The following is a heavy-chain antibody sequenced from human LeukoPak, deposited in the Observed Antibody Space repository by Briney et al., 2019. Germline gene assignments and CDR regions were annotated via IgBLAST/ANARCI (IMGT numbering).Heavy chain of an antibody. CDR2: INSDGSST. CDR3: ARAVSSGGQDY. V-gene: IGHV3-74*01. D-gene: IGHD6-6*01. Sequence: GGSLRLSCAASGFTFSSYWMHWVRQAPGKGLVWVSRINSDGSSTSYADSVKGRFTISRDNAKNTLYLQMNSLRAEDTAVYYCARAVSSGGQDYWGQGTLVTVSS. J-gene: IGHJ4*02. CDR1: GFTFSSYW.